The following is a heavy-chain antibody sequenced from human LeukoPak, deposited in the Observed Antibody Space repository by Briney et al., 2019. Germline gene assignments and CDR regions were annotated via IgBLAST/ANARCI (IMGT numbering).Heavy chain of an antibody. V-gene: IGHV4-59*01. D-gene: IGHD6-13*01. CDR2: IYYSGST. CDR1: GGSISSYY. J-gene: IGHJ4*02. Sequence: SETLSLTCTVSGGSISSYYWSWIRQPPGKGLEWIGYIYYSGSTNYNPSLKSRVTRSVDTSKNQFSLKLSSGTAADTAVYYCARGYSSSWYTGGYWGQGTLVTVSS. CDR3: ARGYSSSWYTGGY.